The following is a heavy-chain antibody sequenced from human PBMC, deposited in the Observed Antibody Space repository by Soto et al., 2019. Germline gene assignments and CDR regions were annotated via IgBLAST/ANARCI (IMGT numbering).Heavy chain of an antibody. CDR1: GYTFTGYY. CDR3: ARDSGDTAMVTLDGMDV. J-gene: IGHJ6*02. D-gene: IGHD5-18*01. CDR2: INPNSGGT. V-gene: IGHV1-2*04. Sequence: QVQLVQSRAEVKKPGASVKVSCKASGYTFTGYYMHWVRQAPGQGLEWMGWINPNSGGTNYAQKFQGWVTMTRDTSISTAYMELSRLRSDDTAVYYCARDSGDTAMVTLDGMDVWGQGTTVTVSS.